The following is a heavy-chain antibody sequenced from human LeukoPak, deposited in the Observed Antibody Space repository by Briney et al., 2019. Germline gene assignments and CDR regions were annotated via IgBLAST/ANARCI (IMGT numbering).Heavy chain of an antibody. V-gene: IGHV3-23*01. Sequence: GGSLRLSCAASGFTFSSYAMSWVRQAPGKGLEWVSLISDSGGNRYYADSVKGRFTISRDNSKNTLYLQMNSLRAEGTAVYYCAKARGSGTYSFDYWGQGTLVTVSS. J-gene: IGHJ4*02. CDR2: ISDSGGNR. CDR1: GFTFSSYA. CDR3: AKARGSGTYSFDY. D-gene: IGHD3-10*01.